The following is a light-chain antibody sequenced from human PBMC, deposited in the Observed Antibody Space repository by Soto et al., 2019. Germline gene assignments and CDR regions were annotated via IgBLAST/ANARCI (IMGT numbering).Light chain of an antibody. V-gene: IGLV2-14*01. J-gene: IGLJ3*02. CDR3: SSYTSSANWV. Sequence: QSVLTQPASVSGSPGQSITISCTGTSSDVGGYNYVSWYQQHPGKAPKLMIYEVSNRPSGVSNRFSGSKSGNTASLTISGLQAEDEDDYYCSSYTSSANWVFGGGTKVTVL. CDR1: SSDVGGYNY. CDR2: EVS.